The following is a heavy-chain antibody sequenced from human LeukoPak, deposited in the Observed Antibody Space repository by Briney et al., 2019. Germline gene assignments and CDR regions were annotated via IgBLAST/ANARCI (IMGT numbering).Heavy chain of an antibody. CDR1: GGPISSSSYY. CDR3: ARARRWNAAVEGWWFDP. CDR2: MYYSGST. Sequence: SETLSLTCTVSGGPISSSSYYWGWIRQPPGKGLEWIGSMYYSGSTYYNPSLKSRVTISVDTSKNQFSLKLSSVTAADTAVYYCARARRWNAAVEGWWFDPWGQGTLVTVSS. D-gene: IGHD1-1*01. V-gene: IGHV4-39*07. J-gene: IGHJ5*02.